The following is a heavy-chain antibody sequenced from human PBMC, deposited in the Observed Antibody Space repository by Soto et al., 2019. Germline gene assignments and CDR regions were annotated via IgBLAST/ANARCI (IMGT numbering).Heavy chain of an antibody. J-gene: IGHJ6*02. CDR1: GFTFSSYA. CDR2: ISYDGSNK. CDR3: ARDNRNYGDSLYYYYYGMDV. Sequence: QVQLVESGGGVVQPGRSLRLSCAASGFTFSSYAMHWVRQAPGKGLEWVAVISYDGSNKYYADSVKGRFTISRDNSKNKLYLQMNSLRAEDTAVYYCARDNRNYGDSLYYYYYGMDVWGQGTTVTVSS. D-gene: IGHD4-17*01. V-gene: IGHV3-30-3*01.